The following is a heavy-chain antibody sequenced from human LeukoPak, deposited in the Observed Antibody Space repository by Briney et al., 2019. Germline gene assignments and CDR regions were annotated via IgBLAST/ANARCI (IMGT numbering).Heavy chain of an antibody. J-gene: IGHJ3*02. CDR1: GGSISSYY. CDR2: IYYSGST. D-gene: IGHD2-2*01. V-gene: IGHV4-59*01. Sequence: SETLSLTCTVSGGSISSYYWSWIRQPPGKGLEWIGYIYYSGSTNYNPSLKGRVTISVDTSKNQFSLKLSSVTAADTAVYYCARTLEYQLLFGSFDIWGQGTMVTVSS. CDR3: ARTLEYQLLFGSFDI.